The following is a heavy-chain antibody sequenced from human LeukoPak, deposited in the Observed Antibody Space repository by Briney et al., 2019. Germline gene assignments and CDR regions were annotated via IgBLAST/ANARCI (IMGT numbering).Heavy chain of an antibody. V-gene: IGHV3-7*01. J-gene: IGHJ4*02. D-gene: IGHD6-13*01. Sequence: GGSLRLSCTASGFTFSSYWMSWVRQAPGKGLEWVANIKQDGSEKNYVDSVKGRFTISRDNAKNSMSLQMNSLRAEDTAVYYCTREGILAGVDYWGQGTLVTVSS. CDR1: GFTFSSYW. CDR3: TREGILAGVDY. CDR2: IKQDGSEK.